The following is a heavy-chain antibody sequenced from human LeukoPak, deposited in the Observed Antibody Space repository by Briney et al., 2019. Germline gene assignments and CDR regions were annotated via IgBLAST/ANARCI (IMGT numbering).Heavy chain of an antibody. CDR3: AKRWSYIDY. CDR1: GFTFSSYA. J-gene: IGHJ4*02. Sequence: PGGSLRLSCAASGFTFSSYAMSWVRQAPGKGLEWVSSISDSARTTYYADSVKGRFTISRYNSKNTVYLQMNSLRAEDTAIYYCAKRWSYIDYWGQGALVTVSS. D-gene: IGHD4-23*01. CDR2: ISDSARTT. V-gene: IGHV3-23*01.